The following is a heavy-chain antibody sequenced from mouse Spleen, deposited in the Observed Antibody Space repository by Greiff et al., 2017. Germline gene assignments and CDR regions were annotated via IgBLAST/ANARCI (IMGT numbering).Heavy chain of an antibody. CDR2: IYPGDGDT. V-gene: IGHV1-80*01. CDR3: ARRGSSYDWYFDV. CDR1: GYAFSSYW. D-gene: IGHD1-1*01. J-gene: IGHJ1*03. Sequence: QVQLKQSGAELVKPGASVKISCKASGYAFSSYWMNWVKQRPGKGLEWIGQIYPGDGDTNYNGKFKGKATLTADKSSSTAYMQLSSLTSEDSAVYFCARRGSSYDWYFDVWGTGTTVTVSS.